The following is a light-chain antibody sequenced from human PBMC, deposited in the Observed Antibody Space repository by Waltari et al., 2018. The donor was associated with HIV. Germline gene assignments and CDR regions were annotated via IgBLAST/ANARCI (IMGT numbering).Light chain of an antibody. CDR1: SGHINYV. Sequence: QVVLTQPPSASASLGASVKLTCTLSSGHINYVIAWHQQQPKKGPRFLMKLNSDGRHSKGDGIPDRFSGASSGAERYLTISSRQSEDEGDYFCQTWGTGIQVFGGGTRLTVL. J-gene: IGLJ2*01. CDR2: LNSDGRH. CDR3: QTWGTGIQV. V-gene: IGLV4-69*01.